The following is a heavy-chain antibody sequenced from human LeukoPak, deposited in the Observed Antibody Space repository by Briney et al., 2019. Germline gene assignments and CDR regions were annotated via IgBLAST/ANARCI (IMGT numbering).Heavy chain of an antibody. CDR3: ARESLGYCSGSTCYYFYMDF. CDR2: ISGSSSTI. D-gene: IGHD2-15*01. J-gene: IGHJ6*03. V-gene: IGHV3-48*04. Sequence: GGSLRLSCAASGFTFSSYSMNWVRQAPGKGLEWLSYISGSSSTIYYAESVKGRFTISRDDAKNSQYLQMNSLRAEDTAVYYCARESLGYCSGSTCYYFYMDFWGKGTTVTVSS. CDR1: GFTFSSYS.